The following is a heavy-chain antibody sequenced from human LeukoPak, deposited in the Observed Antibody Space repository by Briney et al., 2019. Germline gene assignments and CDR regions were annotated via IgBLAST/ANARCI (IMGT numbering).Heavy chain of an antibody. CDR3: AYNRNFALDN. J-gene: IGHJ4*01. Sequence: PGGSLRLSCVASGFTFSSYSMNWVRQPPGKGLEWIGEVYHSGGANYKPSLKSRVTISVDTSRNHFSLKLTSVTAADTAVYFCAYNRNFALDNWGQGTLVTVSS. V-gene: IGHV4-34*08. CDR1: GFTFSSYS. D-gene: IGHD1-14*01. CDR2: VYHSGGA.